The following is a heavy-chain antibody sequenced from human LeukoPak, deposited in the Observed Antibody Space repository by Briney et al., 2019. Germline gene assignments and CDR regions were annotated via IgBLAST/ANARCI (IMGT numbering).Heavy chain of an antibody. CDR3: ARTYGDDYYFDY. Sequence: SQTLSLTCTVSGGSISSGGYYWSWIRQHPGKGLEWIGYIYYSGSTYYNPSLKSRVTISVDTSKNQFSLKLSSVTAADTAVYYCARTYGDDYYFDYWGQGTLVTVSS. CDR1: GGSISSGGYY. D-gene: IGHD4-17*01. J-gene: IGHJ4*02. CDR2: IYYSGST. V-gene: IGHV4-31*03.